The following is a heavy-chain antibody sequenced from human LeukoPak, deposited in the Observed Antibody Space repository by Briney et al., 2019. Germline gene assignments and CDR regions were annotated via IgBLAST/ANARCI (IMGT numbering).Heavy chain of an antibody. Sequence: ASVKVSCKASGYTFTGYYMHWVRQAPGQGLEWMGWINPNSSGNNYAQKFQGRVTMTRDTSIGTVYMELSRLGSDDTAVYYCARGPAQERGSSGYDYGFDYWGQGSLVTVS. CDR2: INPNSSGN. J-gene: IGHJ4*02. CDR3: ARGPAQERGSSGYDYGFDY. V-gene: IGHV1-2*02. D-gene: IGHD5-12*01. CDR1: GYTFTGYY.